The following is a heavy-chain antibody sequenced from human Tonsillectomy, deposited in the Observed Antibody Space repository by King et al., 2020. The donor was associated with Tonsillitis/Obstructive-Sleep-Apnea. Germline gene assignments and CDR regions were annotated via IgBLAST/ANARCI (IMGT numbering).Heavy chain of an antibody. CDR1: GFTFSSYG. Sequence: VQLVESGGGVVQPGRSLRLSCAASGFTFSSYGMHWVRQAPGKGLEWVAVIWYDGSNKYYADSVKGRFTISRDNSKNTLNLQMNSLRAEDTAVYYCAGDGGGGLGSTWEKYYFDYWGQGTLVTVSS. D-gene: IGHD6-13*01. V-gene: IGHV3-33*01. CDR3: AGDGGGGLGSTWEKYYFDY. J-gene: IGHJ4*02. CDR2: IWYDGSNK.